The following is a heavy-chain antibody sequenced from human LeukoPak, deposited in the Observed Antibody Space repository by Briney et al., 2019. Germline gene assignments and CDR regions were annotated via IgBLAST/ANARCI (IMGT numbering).Heavy chain of an antibody. D-gene: IGHD5-12*01. CDR3: ARSRGGSLLYYYYMDV. V-gene: IGHV4-59*01. CDR2: IYYSGST. Sequence: PSETLSLTCTVSGGSTSSYYWSWIRQPPGKGLEWIGYIYYSGSTNYNPSLKSRVTISVDTSKNQFSLKLSSVTAADTAVYYCARSRGGSLLYYYYMDVWGKGTTVTVSS. J-gene: IGHJ6*03. CDR1: GGSTSSYY.